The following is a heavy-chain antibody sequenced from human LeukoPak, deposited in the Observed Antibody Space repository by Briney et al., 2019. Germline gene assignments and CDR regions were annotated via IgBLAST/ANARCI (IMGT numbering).Heavy chain of an antibody. J-gene: IGHJ4*02. V-gene: IGHV4-59*01. D-gene: IGHD3-22*01. Sequence: PSETLSLTCTVSGGSISSYYWSWIRRPPGKGLEWIGYIYYSGSTNYNPSLKSRVTISVDTSKNQFSLKVSSVTAADTAVYYCARAAGTYYYDTSGYYRPDHYFDYGGKGTLVTVSS. CDR2: IYYSGST. CDR1: GGSISSYY. CDR3: ARAAGTYYYDTSGYYRPDHYFDY.